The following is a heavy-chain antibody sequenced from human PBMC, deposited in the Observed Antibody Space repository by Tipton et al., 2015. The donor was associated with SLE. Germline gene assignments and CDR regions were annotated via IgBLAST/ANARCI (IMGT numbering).Heavy chain of an antibody. V-gene: IGHV4-34*01. J-gene: IGHJ4*02. CDR2: INHSGST. Sequence: GLMKPSETLSLTCAVYGGSFSGYYWSWIRQPPGKGLEWIGEINHSGSTNYNPSLKSRVTISVDTSKNRFSLKLSSVTAADTAVYYCASLRTEYYYGSRADYWGQGTLVTVSS. D-gene: IGHD3-10*01. CDR3: ASLRTEYYYGSRADY. CDR1: GGSFSGYY.